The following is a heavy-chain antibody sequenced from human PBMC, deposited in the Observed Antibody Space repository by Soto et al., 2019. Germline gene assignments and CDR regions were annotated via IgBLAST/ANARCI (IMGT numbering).Heavy chain of an antibody. V-gene: IGHV5-51*01. Sequence: PGESLKISCKGSGYSFTSYWIGWVRQMPGKGLEWMGIIYPGDSDTRYSPSFQGQVTISADKSISTAYLQWSSLKASDTAMYYCARSPRYCSSTSCYVSYNYYYYYMDVWGKGTTVTVSS. J-gene: IGHJ6*03. D-gene: IGHD2-2*01. CDR1: GYSFTSYW. CDR2: IYPGDSDT. CDR3: ARSPRYCSSTSCYVSYNYYYYYMDV.